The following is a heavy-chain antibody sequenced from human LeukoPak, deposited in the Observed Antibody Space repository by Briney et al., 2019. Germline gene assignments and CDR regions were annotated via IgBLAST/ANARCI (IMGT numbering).Heavy chain of an antibody. CDR3: ARVSRRGEEYFDL. D-gene: IGHD3-16*01. CDR1: GYTFTSYY. CDR2: INPGGGST. Sequence: ASVKVSCKASGYTFTSYYMHWVRQAPGQGLEWMGIINPGGGSTSYAQKFQGRVTMTRDTSTSTVYMELSSLRSEDTAVYYCARVSRRGEEYFDLWGRGTLVTVSS. V-gene: IGHV1-46*01. J-gene: IGHJ2*01.